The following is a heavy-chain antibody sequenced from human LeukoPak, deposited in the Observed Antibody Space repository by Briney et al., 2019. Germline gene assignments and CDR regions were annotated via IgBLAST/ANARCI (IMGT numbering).Heavy chain of an antibody. Sequence: GGSLRLSCAASGFTFSSYAMHWVRQAPGKGLEYVSAISSNGGSTYYANSVQGRFTISRDNSKNTLYLQTGSLRAEDMAVYYCARSYYYASSLEIWGQGTMVTVSS. J-gene: IGHJ3*02. V-gene: IGHV3-64*01. CDR2: ISSNGGST. CDR3: ARSYYYASSLEI. CDR1: GFTFSSYA. D-gene: IGHD3-22*01.